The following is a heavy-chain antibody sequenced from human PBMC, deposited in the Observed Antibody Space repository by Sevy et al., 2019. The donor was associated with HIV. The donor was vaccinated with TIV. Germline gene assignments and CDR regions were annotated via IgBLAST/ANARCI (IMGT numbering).Heavy chain of an antibody. J-gene: IGHJ4*02. Sequence: GGSLRLSCAASRFTFSDHGMHWVRQAPGKGLDWVAAISYDGNNRYYVDSVKGRFTISRDNSKNTLYLQMDSVRPEDTAVYYCAKEDYGGNLPNYFASWGQGTRVTVSS. D-gene: IGHD4-17*01. CDR1: RFTFSDHG. V-gene: IGHV3-30*18. CDR2: ISYDGNNR. CDR3: AKEDYGGNLPNYFAS.